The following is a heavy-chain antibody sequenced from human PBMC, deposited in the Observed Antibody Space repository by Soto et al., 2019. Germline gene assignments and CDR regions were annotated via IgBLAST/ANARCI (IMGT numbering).Heavy chain of an antibody. CDR1: GFTFSSYA. Sequence: GGSLRLSCAASGFTFSSYAMSWVRQAPGKGLEWVSAISGSGGSTYYADSVKGRFTISRDNSKNTLYLQMNSLRAEDTAVYYCAKDCPLYSSSCPWGDYWGQGTLVTVSS. CDR2: ISGSGGST. J-gene: IGHJ4*02. D-gene: IGHD6-13*01. V-gene: IGHV3-23*01. CDR3: AKDCPLYSSSCPWGDY.